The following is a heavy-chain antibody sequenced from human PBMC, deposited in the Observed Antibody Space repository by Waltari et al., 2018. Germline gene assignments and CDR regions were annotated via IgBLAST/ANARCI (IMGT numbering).Heavy chain of an antibody. D-gene: IGHD2-15*01. CDR1: GGSFSGYY. CDR3: ARRRGYCSGGSCYSHYYYGMDV. V-gene: IGHV4-34*01. J-gene: IGHJ6*02. Sequence: QVQLQQWGAGLLKPSETLSLTCAVYGGSFSGYYWSWIRQPPGKGPEWIGEINQSGSTNYNPSLKSRVTISVDTSKNQFSLKLSSVTAADTAVYYCARRRGYCSGGSCYSHYYYGMDVWGQGTTVTVSS. CDR2: INQSGST.